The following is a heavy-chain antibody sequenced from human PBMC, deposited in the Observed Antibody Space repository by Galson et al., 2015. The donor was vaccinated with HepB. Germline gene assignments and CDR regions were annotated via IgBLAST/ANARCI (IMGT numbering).Heavy chain of an antibody. J-gene: IGHJ5*02. CDR2: SSGRGGST. V-gene: IGHV3-23*01. D-gene: IGHD3-10*01. Sequence: SLRPSCAASTFSFSTYGLNWVRQAPGKGLEWVTFSSGRGGSTYYDDSVKGRFSISRDNSKNTLYLQMNSLRAEDTAVYYCARTPFNMVRGITGWFDPWGQGTLVTVSS. CDR1: TFSFSTYG. CDR3: ARTPFNMVRGITGWFDP.